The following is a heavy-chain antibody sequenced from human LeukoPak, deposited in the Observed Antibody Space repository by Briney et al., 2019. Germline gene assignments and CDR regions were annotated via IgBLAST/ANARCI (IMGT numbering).Heavy chain of an antibody. CDR3: AKGYSGSYHHRAFDI. V-gene: IGHV3-23*01. CDR2: ISGSSGST. D-gene: IGHD1-26*01. CDR1: EFTFSNYA. J-gene: IGHJ3*02. Sequence: GGSLRLSCAASEFTFSNYAMNWVRQAPGKGLEWVSTISGSSGSTYYADSVKGRFTISRDNSKNMLHLEMNSLRAEDTAIYYCAKGYSGSYHHRAFDIWGQGTMVTVSS.